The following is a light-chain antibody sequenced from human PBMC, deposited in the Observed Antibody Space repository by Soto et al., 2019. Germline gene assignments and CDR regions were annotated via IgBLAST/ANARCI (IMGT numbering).Light chain of an antibody. CDR1: QSLLHSNGYDS. CDR3: MQALQIPPT. V-gene: IGKV2-28*01. J-gene: IGKJ1*01. Sequence: EIVLTQSPLSLPVTPGEPASISCRSSQSLLHSNGYDSLDWYLQKPGQSPQLLIYLGSNRASGVSARFSVSGSGTDVTLKIRRGEADDVGVYYCMQALQIPPTFGQGTKVEIK. CDR2: LGS.